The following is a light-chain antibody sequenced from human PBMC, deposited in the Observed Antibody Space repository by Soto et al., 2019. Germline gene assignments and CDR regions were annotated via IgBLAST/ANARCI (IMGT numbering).Light chain of an antibody. CDR3: MQSTHFPRT. J-gene: IGKJ1*01. V-gene: IGKV2-24*01. Sequence: VLTQTQLSSPVTVGQPASISCRSSESLVHSNGDTYFSWLQQRPGHPPRLLIHKISVRFSGVPDRFSGSGAGTDFTLTISRVEAEDVGIYYCMQSTHFPRTFGQGTRVEI. CDR2: KIS. CDR1: ESLVHSNGDTY.